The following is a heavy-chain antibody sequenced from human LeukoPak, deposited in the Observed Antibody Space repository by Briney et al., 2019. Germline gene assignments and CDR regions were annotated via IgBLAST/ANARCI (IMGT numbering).Heavy chain of an antibody. D-gene: IGHD6-6*01. J-gene: IGHJ4*02. V-gene: IGHV4-34*01. CDR3: ARLTRLSTSPDRYYLDY. CDR1: GGSFSGYY. Sequence: SETLSLTCAVYGGSFSGYYWSWIRQPPGKGLEWIGEISHSGSTNYIPSLKGRVTISIDTSKNQFSLKLSSVTAADSAVYYCARLTRLSTSPDRYYLDYWGQGTLVTVSS. CDR2: ISHSGST.